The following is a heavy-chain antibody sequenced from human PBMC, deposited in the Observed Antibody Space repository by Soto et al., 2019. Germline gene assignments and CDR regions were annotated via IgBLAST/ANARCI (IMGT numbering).Heavy chain of an antibody. D-gene: IGHD4-17*01. J-gene: IGHJ5*02. V-gene: IGHV4-39*02. CDR2: FVYSGNT. Sequence: SETLSLTCTVSGGSITSGTYYWGWIRQPPGKGLEWIGSFVYSGNTFYNPSLKSRVTISVDTSKKQFSLKLGSVTAADTAVYYCAKETNTVTTFGWFDPWGQGTLVTVSS. CDR1: GGSITSGTYY. CDR3: AKETNTVTTFGWFDP.